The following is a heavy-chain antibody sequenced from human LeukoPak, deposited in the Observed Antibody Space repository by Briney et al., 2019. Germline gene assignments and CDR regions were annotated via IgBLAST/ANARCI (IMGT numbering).Heavy chain of an antibody. CDR1: GFTLSTYA. D-gene: IGHD3-16*01. CDR3: AKAQMSGGSYGFYS. Sequence: GGSLRLSCEASGFTLSTYAVSWVREAPGKGLEWVSNIIDSVGCTHYADPLTGRYSISRDNSNNTLYLQKSSLRAEDTAVYYCAKAQMSGGSYGFYSWGQGTLVTVSS. V-gene: IGHV3-23*01. CDR2: IIDSVGCT. J-gene: IGHJ5*01.